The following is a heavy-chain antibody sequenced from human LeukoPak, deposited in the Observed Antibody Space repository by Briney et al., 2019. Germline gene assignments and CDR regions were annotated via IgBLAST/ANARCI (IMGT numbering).Heavy chain of an antibody. D-gene: IGHD3-10*01. CDR1: GYTFNNYD. J-gene: IGHJ5*02. Sequence: ASVKVSCKASGYTFNNYDINWVRQAAGHGLEWMGWMNPNSGNTAYAQNFQGRVTMTRDISTATAYMELSGLRTEDTAVYYCVRGQITIFRGGILDGGYWFDPWGQGTQVTVSS. CDR3: VRGQITIFRGGILDGGYWFDP. CDR2: MNPNSGNT. V-gene: IGHV1-8*01.